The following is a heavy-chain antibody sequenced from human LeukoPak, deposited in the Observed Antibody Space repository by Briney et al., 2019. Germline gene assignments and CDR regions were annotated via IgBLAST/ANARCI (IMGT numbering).Heavy chain of an antibody. J-gene: IGHJ4*02. Sequence: GGSLRLSCAASGFNFGGYSMTWVRQAPGKGLEWVSVISADSATTFYADSVKGRFTISRGNAKNTVFLQMSSLRAEDTALYYCARKSASGNYPLDYWGQGTLVTVSS. CDR1: GFNFGGYS. CDR2: ISADSATT. D-gene: IGHD3-10*01. CDR3: ARKSASGNYPLDY. V-gene: IGHV3-23*01.